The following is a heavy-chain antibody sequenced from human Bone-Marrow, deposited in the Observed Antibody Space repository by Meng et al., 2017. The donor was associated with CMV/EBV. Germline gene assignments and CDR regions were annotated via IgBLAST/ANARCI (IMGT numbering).Heavy chain of an antibody. CDR3: AITMARGIISFYYFGMDV. CDR1: GFAFRGYW. V-gene: IGHV3-7*01. CDR2: IRDDGSEA. Sequence: GGSLRLSCAASGFAFRGYWMSWVRQAPGKGLQLLGEIRDDGSEAYYVGSVQGRFTMSRDNAKNSMYLQMNTMRAEDTAVYYCAITMARGIISFYYFGMDVWGQGTTVTVSS. D-gene: IGHD3-10*01. J-gene: IGHJ6*02.